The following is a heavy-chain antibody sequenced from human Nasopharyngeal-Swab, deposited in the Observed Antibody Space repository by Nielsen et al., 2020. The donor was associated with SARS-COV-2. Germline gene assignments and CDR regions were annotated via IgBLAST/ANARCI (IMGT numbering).Heavy chain of an antibody. CDR3: ARGKYCSGGSCYPLDY. CDR2: INHSGST. V-gene: IGHV4-34*01. CDR1: GGSFSGYY. D-gene: IGHD2-15*01. Sequence: SETLSLTCAVYGGSFSGYYWSWIRQPPGKGLEWIGEINHSGSTNYNPSLKSRVTISVDTSKNQFSLKLSSATAADTAVYYCARGKYCSGGSCYPLDYWGQGTLVTVSS. J-gene: IGHJ4*02.